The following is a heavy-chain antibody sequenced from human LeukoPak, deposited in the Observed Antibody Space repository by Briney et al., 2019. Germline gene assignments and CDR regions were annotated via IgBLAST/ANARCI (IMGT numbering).Heavy chain of an antibody. CDR2: IRYDGSNK. CDR3: ATTIFGVVIGAFDI. D-gene: IGHD3-3*01. CDR1: GFTFTTYG. Sequence: GRSLRLSCAASGFTFTTYGMHWVRQAPGKGLEWVAVIRYDGSNKYYADSVKGRFTISRDNSKNTLYLQMNSLRAEDTAVYYCATTIFGVVIGAFDIWGQGTMVTVSS. V-gene: IGHV3-30*02. J-gene: IGHJ3*02.